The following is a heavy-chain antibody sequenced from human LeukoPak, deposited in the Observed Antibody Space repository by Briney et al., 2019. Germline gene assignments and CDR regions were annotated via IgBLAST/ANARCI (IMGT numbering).Heavy chain of an antibody. Sequence: GGSLRLSRAASGFTVSSNYMSWVRQAPGKGLEWVSVVYSGGSTYYADSVKGRFTISRGNSKNTLYLQMNSLRAEDTAVYYCARDHTKAVAGRGYYFDYWGQGTLVTVSS. CDR3: ARDHTKAVAGRGYYFDY. J-gene: IGHJ4*02. CDR1: GFTVSSNY. D-gene: IGHD6-19*01. V-gene: IGHV3-53*01. CDR2: VYSGGST.